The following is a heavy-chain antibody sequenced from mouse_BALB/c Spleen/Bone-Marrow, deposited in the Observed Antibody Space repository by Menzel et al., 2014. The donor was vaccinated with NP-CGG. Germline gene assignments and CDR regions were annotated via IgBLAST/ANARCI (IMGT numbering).Heavy chain of an antibody. CDR1: GFNIKDTY. D-gene: IGHD1-1*01. CDR3: VRSREYYFDY. V-gene: IGHV14-3*02. CDR2: IDPANGNT. J-gene: IGHJ2*01. Sequence: VQLQQPGAELVKPGASVKLSCTASGFNIKDTYMHWVKQRPEQGLEWIGRIDPANGNTKYDPKFQGKATITADASSNTAYLQLSSLTSEDTAVYYCVRSREYYFDYWGQGTTLTVSS.